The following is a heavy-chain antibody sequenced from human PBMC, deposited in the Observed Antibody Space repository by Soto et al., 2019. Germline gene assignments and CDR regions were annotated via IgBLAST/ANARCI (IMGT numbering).Heavy chain of an antibody. J-gene: IGHJ4*02. CDR1: GFTFSSYA. V-gene: IGHV3-23*01. CDR3: AKDRFRGGDF. D-gene: IGHD3-10*01. Sequence: PGGSLRLSCVASGFTFSSYAMRWARQAPGKGLEWVSGISISGGSTDYADSVKGRFTISRDNSKNTLHLQMNSLRAEDTAVYYCAKDRFRGGDFWGQGTLVTVSS. CDR2: ISISGGST.